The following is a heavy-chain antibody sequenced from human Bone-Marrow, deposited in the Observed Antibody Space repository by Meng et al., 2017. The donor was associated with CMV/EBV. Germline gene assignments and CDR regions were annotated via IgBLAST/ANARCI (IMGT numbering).Heavy chain of an antibody. J-gene: IGHJ6*02. CDR3: ARDRRITIFGVVIPQGGMDV. CDR1: GFTFDDYA. CDR2: ISWNSGRI. V-gene: IGHV3-9*01. Sequence: GGSLRLSCAASGFTFDDYAIHWVRQPPGKGLEWVSGISWNSGRIGYADSVKGRFTISRDNAKNSLYLQMNSLRAEDTAVYYCARDRRITIFGVVIPQGGMDVWGQGTTVTVSS. D-gene: IGHD3-3*01.